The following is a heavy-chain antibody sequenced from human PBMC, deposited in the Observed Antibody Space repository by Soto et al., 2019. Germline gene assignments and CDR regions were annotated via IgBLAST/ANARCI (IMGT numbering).Heavy chain of an antibody. V-gene: IGHV3-72*01. CDR1: GFILSDHY. D-gene: IGHD6-13*01. Sequence: EVQLVESGGDLVQPGGSLRLSCAGSGFILSDHYMDWVRQAPGKGLEWVGRTRNKVNSYTTEYAASVKGRFTVSRDDSKNSLYLQMNSVKIEDTAVYYCVRTYSSSRMDVWGQGTTVSVSS. CDR2: TRNKVNSYTT. J-gene: IGHJ6*02. CDR3: VRTYSSSRMDV.